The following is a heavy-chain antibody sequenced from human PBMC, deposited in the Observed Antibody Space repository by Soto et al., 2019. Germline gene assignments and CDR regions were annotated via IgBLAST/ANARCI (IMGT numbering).Heavy chain of an antibody. V-gene: IGHV1-3*01. Sequence: ASVKVSCKASGYTFTSYAMHWVRQAPGQRLEWMGWINAGNGNTKYSQKFQGRVTITRDTSASTAYMELSSLRSEDTAVYYCARDALPAAIPKNNWFDPWGQGTLVTVSS. J-gene: IGHJ5*02. CDR1: GYTFTSYA. CDR3: ARDALPAAIPKNNWFDP. CDR2: INAGNGNT. D-gene: IGHD2-2*01.